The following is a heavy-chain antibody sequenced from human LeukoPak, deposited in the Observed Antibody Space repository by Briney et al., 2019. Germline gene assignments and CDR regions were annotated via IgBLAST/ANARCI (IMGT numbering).Heavy chain of an antibody. Sequence: SETLSLTCTASGGSVNSGAYYWSWIRQFPGKGLEWIGRIFFTGRTDYNPSLKSRLAISIDTSRDQFSLELSSVSAADTATYYCARDRASGMDYWGQGILVTVSS. J-gene: IGHJ4*02. CDR3: ARDRASGMDY. V-gene: IGHV4-31*03. CDR2: IFFTGRT. D-gene: IGHD3-10*01. CDR1: GGSVNSGAYY.